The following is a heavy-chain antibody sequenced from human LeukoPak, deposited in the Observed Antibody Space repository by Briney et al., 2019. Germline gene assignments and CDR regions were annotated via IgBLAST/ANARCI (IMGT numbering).Heavy chain of an antibody. CDR2: IFYSGST. CDR3: ARVTGYVIEDYFDY. D-gene: IGHD3-22*01. Sequence: PSETLSLTCTVSGGSISTSNYYWGWIRQPPGKGLEWIGNIFYSGSTNYNPSLKSRVTISVDTSKNQFSLKLSSVTAADTAMYYCARVTGYVIEDYFDYWGQGTLVTVSS. V-gene: IGHV4-39*07. CDR1: GGSISTSNYY. J-gene: IGHJ4*02.